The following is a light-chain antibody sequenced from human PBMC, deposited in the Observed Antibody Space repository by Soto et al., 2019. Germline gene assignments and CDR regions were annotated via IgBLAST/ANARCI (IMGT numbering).Light chain of an antibody. CDR1: QDITNY. J-gene: IGKJ4*01. CDR2: DAS. Sequence: DIQMTPSPSSLSASVGDRVTITCQASQDITNYLNWYQQKPGKAPKILIYDASVLEAGVPSRFSGGGSGTHFTLTITSLQAEDVATYYCQQFDTLPLTFGGGTNLEIK. CDR3: QQFDTLPLT. V-gene: IGKV1-33*01.